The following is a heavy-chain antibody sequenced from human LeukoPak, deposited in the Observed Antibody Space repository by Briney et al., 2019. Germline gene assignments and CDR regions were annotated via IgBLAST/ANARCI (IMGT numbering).Heavy chain of an antibody. CDR2: IKTDGTSV. J-gene: IGHJ4*02. CDR1: GFDFSSFW. V-gene: IGHV3-74*03. CDR3: ARLIPVAALDS. Sequence: GGSLRLSCAAPGFDFSSFWMDWVRQVPGKGLEWVSRIKTDGTSVKYADSVRGRFTISRDNAKNTVFLQMNSLRDEDTAIYYCARLIPVAALDSWSQGTLVTVSS. D-gene: IGHD3-16*01.